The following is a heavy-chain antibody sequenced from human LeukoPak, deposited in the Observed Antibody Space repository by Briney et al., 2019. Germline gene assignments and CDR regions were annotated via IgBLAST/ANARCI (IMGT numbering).Heavy chain of an antibody. CDR2: LSPTGGSI. D-gene: IGHD6-13*01. CDR3: AKGHRIAAAGTFDY. V-gene: IGHV3-23*01. J-gene: IGHJ4*02. CDR1: GFAFGTSA. Sequence: GGSLRLSCAASGFAFGTSAMIWVRQAPGKGLEWVSALSPTGGSIYYADSVRGRFTISRDNSKNTLYLQMNSLRAEDMAVYYCAKGHRIAAAGTFDYWGQGTLVTVSS.